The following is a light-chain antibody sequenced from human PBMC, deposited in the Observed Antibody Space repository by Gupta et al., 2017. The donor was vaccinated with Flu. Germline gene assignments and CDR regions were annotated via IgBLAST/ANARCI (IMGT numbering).Light chain of an antibody. CDR3: SSYAGGNNV. J-gene: IGLJ1*01. Sequence: QSALTQPPSASGSPGQSVTTSCTGTSSDVGGYNYVSWYQHHPGKAPKLMIYDVTKRPSGVPDRFSGSRSGNTASLTVSGLQAEDEADYYCSSYAGGNNVFGTGTKVTVL. CDR1: SSDVGGYNY. V-gene: IGLV2-8*01. CDR2: DVT.